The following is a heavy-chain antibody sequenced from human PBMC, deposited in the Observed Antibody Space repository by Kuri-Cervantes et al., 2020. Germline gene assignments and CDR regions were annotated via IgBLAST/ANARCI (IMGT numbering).Heavy chain of an antibody. CDR2: IYYSGST. CDR1: GGSISTYY. D-gene: IGHD1-26*01. Sequence: SETLSLTCTVSGGSISTYYWSWIRQPPGKGLEWIGYIYYSGSTNSNPSLKSRVTISVDTSKNNFSLKLSSVTAADTAVYYCVGVVGATRGIHFWGQGTLVTVSS. CDR3: VGVVGATRGIHF. V-gene: IGHV4-59*01. J-gene: IGHJ4*02.